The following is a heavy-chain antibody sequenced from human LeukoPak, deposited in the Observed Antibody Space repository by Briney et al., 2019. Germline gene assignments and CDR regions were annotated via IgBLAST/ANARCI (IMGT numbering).Heavy chain of an antibody. V-gene: IGHV3-74*01. Sequence: GGSLRLSCAASGFTFSSYWMHWVRQAPGKGLVWVSRINSDGSSTSYADSVKGRFTISRDNAKNTLYLQMNSLRAEDTAVYYCASTTWDGYNFPRPSGYMDVWGKGTTVTISS. CDR3: ASTTWDGYNFPRPSGYMDV. J-gene: IGHJ6*03. D-gene: IGHD5-24*01. CDR1: GFTFSSYW. CDR2: INSDGSST.